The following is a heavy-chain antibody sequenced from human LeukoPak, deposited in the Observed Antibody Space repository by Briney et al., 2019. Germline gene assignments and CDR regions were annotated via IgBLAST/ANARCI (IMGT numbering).Heavy chain of an antibody. Sequence: GGSLRLSCAASGFTFSSYSMNWVRQAPGKGLEWVSSISSGSNYIYYADSVKGRFTISRDNAKNSLYLQMNSLRAEDTAVYYCARHPERDYDYWGQGTLVTVSS. CDR3: ARHPERDYDY. V-gene: IGHV3-21*01. J-gene: IGHJ4*02. CDR2: ISSGSNYI. D-gene: IGHD4-11*01. CDR1: GFTFSSYS.